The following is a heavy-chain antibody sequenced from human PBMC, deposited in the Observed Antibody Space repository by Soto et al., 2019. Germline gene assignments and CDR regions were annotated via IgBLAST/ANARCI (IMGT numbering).Heavy chain of an antibody. CDR3: ATGYCSSTSCYKGEKDWFDP. D-gene: IGHD2-2*02. Sequence: ASVKVSCKVSGYTLTDLSMHWVRQAPGKGLEWMGGFDPEDGETIYAQKFQGRVTMTEDTSTDTAYMELSSLRSEDTAVYYCATGYCSSTSCYKGEKDWFDPWGQGTLVTVPQ. CDR1: GYTLTDLS. CDR2: FDPEDGET. J-gene: IGHJ5*02. V-gene: IGHV1-24*01.